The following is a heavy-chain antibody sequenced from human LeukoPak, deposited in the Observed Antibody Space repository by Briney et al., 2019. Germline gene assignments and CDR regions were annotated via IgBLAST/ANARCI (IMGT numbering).Heavy chain of an antibody. D-gene: IGHD6-19*01. CDR1: GFTFSSYG. J-gene: IGHJ5*02. Sequence: PGRSLRLSCAASGFTFSSYGMHWVRQAPGKGLEWVAVISYDGSNKYYADSVKGRFTISRDNSKNTLYLQMNSLRAEDTAVYYCARRAGLYSSGWYGNWFDPWGQGTLATVSS. CDR2: ISYDGSNK. V-gene: IGHV3-30*03. CDR3: ARRAGLYSSGWYGNWFDP.